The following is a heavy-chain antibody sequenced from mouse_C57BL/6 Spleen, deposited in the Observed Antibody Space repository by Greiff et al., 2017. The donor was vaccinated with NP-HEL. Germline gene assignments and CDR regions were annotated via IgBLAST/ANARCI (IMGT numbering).Heavy chain of an antibody. CDR1: GFTFSDYG. CDR3: ARILITTVVAEY. Sequence: DVKLVESGGGLVKPGGSLKLSCAASGFTFSDYGMHWVRQAPEKGLEWVAYISSGSSTIYYADTVKGRFTISRDNAKNTLFLQMTSLRSEDTAMYYCARILITTVVAEYWGQGTTLTVSS. D-gene: IGHD1-1*01. J-gene: IGHJ2*01. CDR2: ISSGSSTI. V-gene: IGHV5-17*01.